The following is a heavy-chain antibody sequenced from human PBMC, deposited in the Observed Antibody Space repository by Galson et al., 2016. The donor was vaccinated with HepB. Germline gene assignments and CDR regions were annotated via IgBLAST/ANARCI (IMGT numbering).Heavy chain of an antibody. D-gene: IGHD4-23*01. CDR2: IWYDGSNK. Sequence: SLRLSCAASGFTFRNYGINWVRQAPGKGLEWVALIWYDGSNKYYADSVKGRFSISRDNSKNTLYLQMNSMRVEDTAVYYCAGEDPATDGGDDWGQGTLVTAAS. J-gene: IGHJ4*02. CDR1: GFTFRNYG. CDR3: AGEDPATDGGDD. V-gene: IGHV3-33*01.